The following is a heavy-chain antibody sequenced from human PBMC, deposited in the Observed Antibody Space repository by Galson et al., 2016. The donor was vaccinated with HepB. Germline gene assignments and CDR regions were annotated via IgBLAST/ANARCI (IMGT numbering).Heavy chain of an antibody. D-gene: IGHD1-26*01. J-gene: IGHJ4*02. CDR2: ISGDGSTT. CDR3: ARNIAGATTGYDY. CDR1: GYSFASYG. V-gene: IGHV1-18*01. Sequence: SVKVSCKASGYSFASYGISWMRQAPGQGLEWMGWISGDGSTTNYAQKLQGRVSMTTDTSTTTAYMELRSLRSDDTAVYYCARNIAGATTGYDYWGQGTLVTVSS.